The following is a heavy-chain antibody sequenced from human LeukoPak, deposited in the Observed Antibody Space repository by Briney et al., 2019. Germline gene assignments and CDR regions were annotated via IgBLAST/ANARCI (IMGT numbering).Heavy chain of an antibody. V-gene: IGHV4-34*01. Sequence: PSETLSLTCAVYGGSFSGYYWSWIRQPPGKGLEWIGEINHSGSTNYNPPLKSRVTISVDTSKNQFSLKLSSVTAADTAVYYCARVRYSGYVDYWGQGTLVTVSS. D-gene: IGHD5-12*01. CDR1: GGSFSGYY. CDR2: INHSGST. J-gene: IGHJ4*02. CDR3: ARVRYSGYVDY.